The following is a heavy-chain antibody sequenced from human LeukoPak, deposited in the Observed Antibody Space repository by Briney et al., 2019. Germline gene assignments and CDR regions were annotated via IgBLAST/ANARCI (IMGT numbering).Heavy chain of an antibody. CDR3: ARLGYSGYDLLVDY. CDR1: GASITSYY. Sequence: PSETLSLTCAVSGASITSYYWTWIRQPPGKGLEWIGYIYHTGNIKYNPSLNSRVTISIDTSKNQFSLKLSSVTAADTAVYYCARLGYSGYDLLVDYWGQGTLVTVSS. CDR2: IYHTGNI. D-gene: IGHD5-12*01. J-gene: IGHJ4*02. V-gene: IGHV4-59*01.